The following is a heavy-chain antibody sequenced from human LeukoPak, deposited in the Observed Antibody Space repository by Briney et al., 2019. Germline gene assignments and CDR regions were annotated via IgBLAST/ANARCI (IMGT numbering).Heavy chain of an antibody. CDR2: IKGSGDTT. V-gene: IGHV3-23*01. CDR3: AKGLRYYAVMGDAFDM. CDR1: GFTFYEYA. Sequence: GGSLRLSCAAPGFTFYEYAMNWVRQSPDKGLEWVAVIKGSGDTTYYAEPVKGRFTISRDNSKNTVSLQMNDLRAEDAAIYFCAKGLRYYAVMGDAFDMWGQGTTVAVSS. D-gene: IGHD3-9*01. J-gene: IGHJ3*02.